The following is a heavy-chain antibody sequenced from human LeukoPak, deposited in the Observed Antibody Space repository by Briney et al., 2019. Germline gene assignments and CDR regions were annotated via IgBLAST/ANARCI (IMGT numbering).Heavy chain of an antibody. Sequence: GGSLRLSCAASGFTFSSYEMNWVRQAPGKGLEWVSYMSSSGTAIYYADSVKGRFTISRDNAKNSLYLQMNSLRAEDTAVYYCARESPSYGGNVFDYWGQGTLGTVSS. CDR3: ARESPSYGGNVFDY. V-gene: IGHV3-48*03. J-gene: IGHJ4*02. D-gene: IGHD4-23*01. CDR1: GFTFSSYE. CDR2: MSSSGTAI.